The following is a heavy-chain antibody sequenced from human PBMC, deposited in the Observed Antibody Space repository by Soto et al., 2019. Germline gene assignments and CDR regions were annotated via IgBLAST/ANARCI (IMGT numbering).Heavy chain of an antibody. J-gene: IGHJ3*02. Sequence: QVQLMQSGAEVKKPGSSVKVSCQASGGSFPSDTISWVRQAPGQGLEWLGGIVPVFGTPNHAQKFQGRVTISADGSTNTAYMELTSLRPEDTAVYYCTRPSSGYYHDAFDIWGQGTVVTVSS. CDR2: IVPVFGTP. CDR3: TRPSSGYYHDAFDI. CDR1: GGSFPSDT. D-gene: IGHD3-22*01. V-gene: IGHV1-69*01.